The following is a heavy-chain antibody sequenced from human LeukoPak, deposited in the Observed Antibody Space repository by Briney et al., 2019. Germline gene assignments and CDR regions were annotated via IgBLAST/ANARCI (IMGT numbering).Heavy chain of an antibody. D-gene: IGHD2-15*01. Sequence: PGGSLRLSCAASGFTFSSYAMSWVRQAPGKGLEWVSAISGSGGSTYYADSVKGRFTISRDNSKNTLYLQMNSLRAEDTAVYYCAKAQYCSGGSCYRDWGQGTLVTVSS. V-gene: IGHV3-23*01. CDR2: ISGSGGST. J-gene: IGHJ4*02. CDR3: AKAQYCSGGSCYRD. CDR1: GFTFSSYA.